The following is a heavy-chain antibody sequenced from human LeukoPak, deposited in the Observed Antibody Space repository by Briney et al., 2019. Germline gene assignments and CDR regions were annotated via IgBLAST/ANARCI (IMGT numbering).Heavy chain of an antibody. V-gene: IGHV4-34*01. Sequence: PSETLSLTCAVYGGSFSGYYWSWIRQPPGKGLEWIGEINHSGSTNYNPSLKSRVTISVDTSKNQFSLKLSSVTAADTAVYYCARHKKFDFWSGYSDAFDIWGQGTMVTVSS. CDR3: ARHKKFDFWSGYSDAFDI. D-gene: IGHD3-3*01. CDR1: GGSFSGYY. J-gene: IGHJ3*02. CDR2: INHSGST.